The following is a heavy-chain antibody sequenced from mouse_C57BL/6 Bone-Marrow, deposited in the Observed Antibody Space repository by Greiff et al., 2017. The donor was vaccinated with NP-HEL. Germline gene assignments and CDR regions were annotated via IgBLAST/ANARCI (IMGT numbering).Heavy chain of an antibody. Sequence: VHLVESGPGLVQPSQSLSITCTVSGFSLTSYGVHWVRQSPGKGLEWLGVIWSGGSTDYNAAFISRLSISTDNSKSQVFFKMNSLQADDTAIYYCARESYYNGGSYGYFEVWGTGTTVTVSS. CDR2: IWSGGST. J-gene: IGHJ1*03. D-gene: IGHD1-1*01. CDR1: GFSLTSYG. CDR3: ARESYYNGGSYGYFEV. V-gene: IGHV2-2*01.